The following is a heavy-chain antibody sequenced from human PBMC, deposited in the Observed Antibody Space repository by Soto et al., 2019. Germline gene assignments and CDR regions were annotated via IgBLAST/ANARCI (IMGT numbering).Heavy chain of an antibody. V-gene: IGHV3-33*01. CDR2: IWYDGSNK. J-gene: IGHJ6*02. Sequence: QVQLVESGGGVVQPGRSLRLSCAASGFTFSSYGMHWVRQAPGKGLEWVAVIWYDGSNKYYADSVEGRFTISRDNSKNTLYLQMNSLRAEDTAVYYCARGPIIHLYDILTGPYYGMDVWGQGTTVTVSS. CDR3: ARGPIIHLYDILTGPYYGMDV. CDR1: GFTFSSYG. D-gene: IGHD3-9*01.